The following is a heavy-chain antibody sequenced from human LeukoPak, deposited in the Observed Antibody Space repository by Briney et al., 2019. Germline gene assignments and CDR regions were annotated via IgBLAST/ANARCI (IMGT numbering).Heavy chain of an antibody. CDR3: TCGGSYGGYFDY. V-gene: IGHV4-59*01. J-gene: IGHJ4*02. Sequence: PSETLSFTCTVSAGTISSYYWSWIRQPPGKGLEWIGYIYYSGSTNYNPSLKSRVTISVDTSKNQFSLKLSSVTAADTAVYYCTCGGSYGGYFDYWGQGTLVTVSS. CDR2: IYYSGST. CDR1: AGTISSYY. D-gene: IGHD1-26*01.